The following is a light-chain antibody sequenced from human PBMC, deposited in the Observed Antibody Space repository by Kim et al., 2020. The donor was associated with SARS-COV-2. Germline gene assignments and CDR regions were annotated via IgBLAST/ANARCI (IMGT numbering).Light chain of an antibody. V-gene: IGLV2-14*03. CDR1: SSDVGDYNY. CDR2: DVS. J-gene: IGLJ3*02. Sequence: QSALTQPASVSGSPGQSITISCTGTSSDVGDYNYVSWYRQHPGKAPKVIIYDVSNRPPGVSNRFSGSKSGNTASLTISGLQAEDEADYYCSSYTNTITLVFGGGTKLTVL. CDR3: SSYTNTITLV.